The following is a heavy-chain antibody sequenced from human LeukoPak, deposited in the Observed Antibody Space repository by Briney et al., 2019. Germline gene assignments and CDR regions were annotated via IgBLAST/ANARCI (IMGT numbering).Heavy chain of an antibody. CDR1: GYTFTGYY. V-gene: IGHV1-2*02. D-gene: IGHD3-22*01. Sequence: ASVKVSCKASGYTFTGYYMHWVRQAPGQGLEWMGWINPNSGGTNYAQKFQGRVTMTRDTSISTAYMELSRLRSDDTAVYYCARGRWPMIVVPPDYWGQGTLVTVSS. J-gene: IGHJ4*02. CDR2: INPNSGGT. CDR3: ARGRWPMIVVPPDY.